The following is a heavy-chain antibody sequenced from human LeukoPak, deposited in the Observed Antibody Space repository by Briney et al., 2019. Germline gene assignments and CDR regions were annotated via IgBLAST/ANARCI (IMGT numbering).Heavy chain of an antibody. CDR3: AREGSGESWPTLDI. J-gene: IGHJ3*02. CDR1: GFTFSTSA. V-gene: IGHV3-48*01. D-gene: IGHD3-10*01. Sequence: GGSLRLSCAASGFTFSTSAMNWVRQAPGKGLEWVSYISSSSSTIYYADSVKGRFTISRDNAKNSLYLQMNSLRAEDTAVYYCAREGSGESWPTLDIWGQGTMVTVSS. CDR2: ISSSSSTI.